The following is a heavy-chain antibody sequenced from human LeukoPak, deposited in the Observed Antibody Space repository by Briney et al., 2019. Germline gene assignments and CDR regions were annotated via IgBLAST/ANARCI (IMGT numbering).Heavy chain of an antibody. V-gene: IGHV4-4*02. Sequence: PSGTLSLTCAVSGGSISSSNRWSWVRQPPGKGLEWIGYIHDTENTNYNPSLKSRVTISVDTSKNQFSLKLSSVTAADTAVYYCARRRISSGWWFFDYWGQGTLVTVSS. D-gene: IGHD6-19*01. CDR3: ARRRISSGWWFFDY. CDR2: IHDTENT. J-gene: IGHJ4*02. CDR1: GGSISSSNR.